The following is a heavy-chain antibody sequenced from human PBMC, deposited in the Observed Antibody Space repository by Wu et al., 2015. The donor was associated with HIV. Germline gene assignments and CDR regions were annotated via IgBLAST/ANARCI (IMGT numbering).Heavy chain of an antibody. V-gene: IGHV1-18*01. CDR3: ARVERRSSIGPSYYYYYMDV. CDR1: GYSFINYD. CDR2: ISGYNGNT. Sequence: QVQLIQSGAEVRKPGASVKVSCKTSGYSFINYDISWVRQAPGQGLEWMGWISGYNGNTDYAQKLQGRVTMTTDTSTSTAYMELRSLRSDDTAVYYCARVERRSSIGPSYYYYYMDVWGKGTTVTVPS. J-gene: IGHJ6*03. D-gene: IGHD6-25*01.